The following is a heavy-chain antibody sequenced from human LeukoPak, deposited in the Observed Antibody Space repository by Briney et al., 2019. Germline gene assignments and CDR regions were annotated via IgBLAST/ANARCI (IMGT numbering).Heavy chain of an antibody. J-gene: IGHJ4*02. V-gene: IGHV1-8*01. CDR1: GYTFTSYD. Sequence: AXVKVSCKASGYTFTSYDINWVRQAPGQGLEWMGWMNPNSGNTVYAQKFQGRVTMTRNTSISTAYMELSSLRSEDTAVYYCARARSSGWDFDYWGQGTLVTVSS. D-gene: IGHD6-19*01. CDR3: ARARSSGWDFDY. CDR2: MNPNSGNT.